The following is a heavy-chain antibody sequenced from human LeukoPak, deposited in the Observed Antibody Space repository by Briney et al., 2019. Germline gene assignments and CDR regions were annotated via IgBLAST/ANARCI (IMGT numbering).Heavy chain of an antibody. Sequence: PGGSLRLSCATSGFSFSSYWMSWVRHTPGKGLEWVANIKQDGSEKYYVDSVKGRFTISKDNAENSLYLQMNSLRVEDTAVYYCARIGGGGYDFDSSSWFFDYWGQGTLVTVSS. V-gene: IGHV3-7*01. CDR3: ARIGGGGYDFDSSSWFFDY. CDR2: IKQDGSEK. D-gene: IGHD6-13*01. CDR1: GFSFSSYW. J-gene: IGHJ4*02.